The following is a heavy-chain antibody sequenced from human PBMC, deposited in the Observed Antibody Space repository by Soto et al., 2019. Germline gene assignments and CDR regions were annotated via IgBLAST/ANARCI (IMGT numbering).Heavy chain of an antibody. CDR3: ARDDGVATYYYYGMDV. J-gene: IGHJ6*02. V-gene: IGHV3-48*03. CDR1: GFTFSSYE. CDR2: ISSSGSTI. D-gene: IGHD4-17*01. Sequence: EVQLVESGGGLVQPGGSLRLSCAASGFTFSSYEMNWVRQAPGKGLEWVSYISSSGSTIYYADSVKGRFTISRDNAKNSLYLLMNSLRAEDTAVYYCARDDGVATYYYYGMDVWGQGTTVTVSS.